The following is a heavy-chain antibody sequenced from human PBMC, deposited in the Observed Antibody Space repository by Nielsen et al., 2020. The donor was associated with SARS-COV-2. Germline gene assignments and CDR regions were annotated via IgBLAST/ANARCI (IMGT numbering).Heavy chain of an antibody. CDR3: ARHVDCSGGSCYSNWFDP. Sequence: SETLSLTCTVSGGSISSGGYYWSWIRQHPGKGLEWIGYIYYSGSTYYNPSLKSRVTISVDTSKNQFSLKLSSVTAADTAVYYCARHVDCSGGSCYSNWFDPWGQGTLVTVSS. CDR1: GGSISSGGYY. CDR2: IYYSGST. D-gene: IGHD2-15*01. J-gene: IGHJ5*02. V-gene: IGHV4-31*03.